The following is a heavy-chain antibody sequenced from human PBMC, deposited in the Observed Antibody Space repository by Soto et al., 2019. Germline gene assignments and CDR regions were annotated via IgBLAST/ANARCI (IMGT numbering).Heavy chain of an antibody. CDR2: IIPIFGTA. J-gene: IGHJ6*02. Sequence: ASVKVSCKASGGTFSSYAISWVRQAPGQGLEWMGGIIPIFGTANYAQKFQGRVTITADESTSTAYMELSSLRSEDTAVYYCAWGYCSGGSCYSFLYYYGMDVWGQGTTVTVPS. CDR3: AWGYCSGGSCYSFLYYYGMDV. D-gene: IGHD2-15*01. V-gene: IGHV1-69*13. CDR1: GGTFSSYA.